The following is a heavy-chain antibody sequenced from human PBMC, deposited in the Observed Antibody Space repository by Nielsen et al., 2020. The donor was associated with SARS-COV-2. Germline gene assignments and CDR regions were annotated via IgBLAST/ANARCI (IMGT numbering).Heavy chain of an antibody. D-gene: IGHD3-10*01. CDR1: GGSISSSSYY. J-gene: IGHJ4*02. CDR3: ARDRGFGDRFDY. V-gene: IGHV4-39*07. CDR2: IYYSGST. Sequence: GSLRLSCTVSGGSISSSSYYWGWIRQPPGKGLEWIGSIYYSGSTYYNPSLKSRVTISVDTSKNQFSLKLSSVTAADTAVYYCARDRGFGDRFDYWGQGTLVTVSS.